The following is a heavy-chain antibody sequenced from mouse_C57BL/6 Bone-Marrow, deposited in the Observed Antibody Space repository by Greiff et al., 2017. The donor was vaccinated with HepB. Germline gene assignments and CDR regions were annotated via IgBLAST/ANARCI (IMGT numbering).Heavy chain of an antibody. CDR1: GFTFSDYG. J-gene: IGHJ3*01. V-gene: IGHV5-17*01. Sequence: EVKLVESGGGLVKPGGSLKLSCAASGFTFSDYGMHWVRQAPEKGLEWVAYISSGSSTIYYADTVKGRFTISRDNAKNTLFLQITSLRSEDTAMYYGSFYSNYSAWFAYWGQGTLVTVSA. CDR2: ISSGSSTI. D-gene: IGHD2-5*01. CDR3: SFYSNYSAWFAY.